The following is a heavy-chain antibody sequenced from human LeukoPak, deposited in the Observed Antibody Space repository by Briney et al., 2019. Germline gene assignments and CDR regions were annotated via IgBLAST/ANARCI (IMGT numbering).Heavy chain of an antibody. CDR1: GFTFSNAW. Sequence: GGSLRLSCAASGFTFSNAWMSWVRQAPGKGLEWVGRIKSKTDGGTTDYAAPVKGRFTISRDDSKNTLYLQMNSLKTEDTAVYYCTTGVEWELYFDYWGQGTLVTVSS. D-gene: IGHD1-26*01. V-gene: IGHV3-15*01. CDR3: TTGVEWELYFDY. CDR2: IKSKTDGGTT. J-gene: IGHJ4*02.